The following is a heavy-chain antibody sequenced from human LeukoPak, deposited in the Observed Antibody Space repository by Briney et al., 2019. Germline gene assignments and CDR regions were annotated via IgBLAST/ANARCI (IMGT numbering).Heavy chain of an antibody. CDR1: GGSISSSSYY. J-gene: IGHJ5*02. CDR2: IYYSGST. D-gene: IGHD3-22*01. V-gene: IGHV4-39*01. CDR3: ARLLLYYYDSSGYYP. Sequence: PSETLSLTCTVSGGSISSSSYYWGWIRQPPGKGLEWIGSIYYSGSTYYNPSLKSRVTISVDTSKNQFSLKLSSVTAADTAVYYCARLLLYYYDSSGYYPWGQGTLVTVSS.